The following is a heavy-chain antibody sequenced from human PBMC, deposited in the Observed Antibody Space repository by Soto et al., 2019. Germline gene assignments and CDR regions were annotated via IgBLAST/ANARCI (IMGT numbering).Heavy chain of an antibody. CDR1: GDSISGYY. Sequence: QVRLQESGPGLVKPSETLSLTCTVSGDSISGYYWSWIRHPPGKRPEWLGCIYSSGSTKYNPSLRSRVTLSIDTPRSQFSLRLNSVTAADTAVYYCARARYYGAKNDFWGQGTRVTVSS. CDR2: IYSSGST. J-gene: IGHJ4*02. CDR3: ARARYYGAKNDF. D-gene: IGHD1-26*01. V-gene: IGHV4-59*01.